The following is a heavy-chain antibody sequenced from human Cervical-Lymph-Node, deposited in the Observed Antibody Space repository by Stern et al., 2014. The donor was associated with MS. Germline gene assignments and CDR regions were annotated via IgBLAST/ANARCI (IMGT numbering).Heavy chain of an antibody. Sequence: QVQLQESGPGLVKPSQTLSLTCTVSGGSISSGNYYWSWIRQPAGKGLEWIGRIYPSGSTKYTPSLKTRVTLAPAPSKNRFSLRLSSVTAADTAVYYCAREAVAADNNWFDPWGQGTLVTVSS. D-gene: IGHD6-19*01. V-gene: IGHV4-61*02. CDR1: GGSISSGNYY. J-gene: IGHJ5*02. CDR3: AREAVAADNNWFDP. CDR2: IYPSGST.